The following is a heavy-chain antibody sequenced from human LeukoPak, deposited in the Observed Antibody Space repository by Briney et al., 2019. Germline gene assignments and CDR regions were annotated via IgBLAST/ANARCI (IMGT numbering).Heavy chain of an antibody. Sequence: GGSLRLSCAASGFTFDDYAMHWVRQAPGKGLEWVSLISWDGGSTYYADSVKGRFTISRDNAKNSLYLQMNSLRAEDTAVYYCARDQGQQLGYYYYYYGMDVWGQGTTVTVSS. CDR3: ARDQGQQLGYYYYYYGMDV. CDR2: ISWDGGST. V-gene: IGHV3-43D*03. CDR1: GFTFDDYA. D-gene: IGHD6-13*01. J-gene: IGHJ6*02.